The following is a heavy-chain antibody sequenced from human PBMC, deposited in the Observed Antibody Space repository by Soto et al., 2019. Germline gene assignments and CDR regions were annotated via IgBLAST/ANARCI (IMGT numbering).Heavy chain of an antibody. CDR1: GFTFSDHY. Sequence: GGSLRLSCAASGFTFSDHYMDWVRQAPGKGLEWVSVIYSGGSTYYADSVKGRFTISRDNSKNTLYLQMNSLRAEDTAVYYCARALLGGHYYYMDVWGKGTTVTVSS. D-gene: IGHD2-21*02. V-gene: IGHV3-66*01. CDR3: ARALLGGHYYYMDV. J-gene: IGHJ6*03. CDR2: IYSGGST.